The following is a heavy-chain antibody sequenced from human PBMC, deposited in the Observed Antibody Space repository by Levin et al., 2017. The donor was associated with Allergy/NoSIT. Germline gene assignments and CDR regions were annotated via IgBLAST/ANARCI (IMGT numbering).Heavy chain of an antibody. J-gene: IGHJ6*02. CDR2: IYPGDSDT. CDR3: ARLACSGGSCYGEPTSYGMDV. V-gene: IGHV5-51*01. Sequence: KVSCKGSGYSFTSYWIGWVRQMPGKGLEWMGIIYPGDSDTRYSPSFQGQVTISADKSISTAYLQWSSLKASDTAMYYCARLACSGGSCYGEPTSYGMDVWGQGTTVTVSS. D-gene: IGHD2-15*01. CDR1: GYSFTSYW.